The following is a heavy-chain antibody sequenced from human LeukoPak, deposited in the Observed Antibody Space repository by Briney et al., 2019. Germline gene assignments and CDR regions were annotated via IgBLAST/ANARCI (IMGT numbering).Heavy chain of an antibody. CDR2: INHSGST. CDR3: ARERWLVRVTFDY. D-gene: IGHD6-19*01. CDR1: GGSFSGYY. V-gene: IGHV4-34*01. Sequence: SETLSLTCAVYGGSFSGYYWSCIRQPPGKGLEWIGEINHSGSTNYNPSLKSRVTISVYTSKNQFSLKLSSVTAADTAVYYCARERWLVRVTFDYRGQGTLVTVSS. J-gene: IGHJ4*02.